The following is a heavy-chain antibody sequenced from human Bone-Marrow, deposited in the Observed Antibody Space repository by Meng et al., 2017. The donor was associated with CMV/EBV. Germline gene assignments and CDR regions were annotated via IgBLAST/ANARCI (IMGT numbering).Heavy chain of an antibody. V-gene: IGHV3-21*01. CDR1: GFTFSSYS. CDR3: ARAEAAARHWFDP. Sequence: GESLKISCAASGFTFSSYSMNWVRQAPGKGLEWVSSISSSSSYIYYADSVKGRFTISRDNAKNSLYLQMNSLRAEDTAVYYCARAEAAARHWFDPWGPGTLVTVAS. CDR2: ISSSSSYI. D-gene: IGHD6-6*01. J-gene: IGHJ5*02.